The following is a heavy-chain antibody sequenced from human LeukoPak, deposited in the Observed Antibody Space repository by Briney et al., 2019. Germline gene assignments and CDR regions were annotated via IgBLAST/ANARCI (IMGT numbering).Heavy chain of an antibody. CDR3: ARLYGSGTYYFTFDS. V-gene: IGHV7-4-1*02. D-gene: IGHD3-10*01. Sequence: ASVKVSCKASGYTFTSYAMNWVRQAHGQGLEWMGWINTNTGNPTCAQGFTGRFVFSLDTSVSTAYLQISSLKAEDIAVYYCARLYGSGTYYFTFDSWGQGTLVTVSS. CDR2: INTNTGNP. CDR1: GYTFTSYA. J-gene: IGHJ4*02.